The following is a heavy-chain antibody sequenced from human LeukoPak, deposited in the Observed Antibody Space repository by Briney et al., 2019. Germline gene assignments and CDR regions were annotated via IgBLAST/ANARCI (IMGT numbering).Heavy chain of an antibody. CDR1: GYSFTSYW. CDR2: IYPGDSDT. Sequence: GESLKISCKGSGYSFTSYWIGWVRQMPGKGLEWMGIIYPGDSDTRYSPSFQGQVTISADKSISTAYLRWSSLKASDTAMYYCARHTAVPAAIDAFDIWGQGTMVTVSS. D-gene: IGHD2-2*01. J-gene: IGHJ3*02. V-gene: IGHV5-51*01. CDR3: ARHTAVPAAIDAFDI.